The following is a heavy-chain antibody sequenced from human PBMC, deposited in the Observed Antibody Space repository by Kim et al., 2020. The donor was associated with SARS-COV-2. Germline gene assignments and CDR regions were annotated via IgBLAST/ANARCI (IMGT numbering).Heavy chain of an antibody. CDR2: IYWDDDK. V-gene: IGHV2-5*02. CDR1: GFSLSTSGVG. CDR3: AHIPRGAARRVDYFDY. Sequence: SGPTLVNPTQTLTLTCTFSGFSLSTSGVGVGWIRQPPGKALEWLALIYWDDDKRYSPSLKSRLTITKDTSKNQVVLTMTNMDPVDTATYYCAHIPRGAARRVDYFDYWCQGTLVTVSS. D-gene: IGHD6-6*01. J-gene: IGHJ4*02.